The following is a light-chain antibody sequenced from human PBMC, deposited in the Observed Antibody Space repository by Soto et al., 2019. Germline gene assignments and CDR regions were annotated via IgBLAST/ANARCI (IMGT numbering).Light chain of an antibody. CDR2: GAS. V-gene: IGKV3-15*01. CDR1: QSVSIN. CDR3: QHYNNWPPIT. Sequence: EIVMTQSPATLSVSPGERATLSRRASQSVSINLAWYQQKPGQAPRLLIYGASTRATSIPARFSGSGSGTAFTLTISSLQSEDFAVYYCQHYNNWPPITFGGGTKVEIK. J-gene: IGKJ4*01.